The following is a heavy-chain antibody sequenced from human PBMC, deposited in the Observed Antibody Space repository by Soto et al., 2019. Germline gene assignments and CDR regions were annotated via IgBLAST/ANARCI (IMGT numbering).Heavy chain of an antibody. J-gene: IGHJ4*02. CDR2: IGGSGRNT. CDR3: AKDGLSDSPSAIDY. CDR1: GFMFSRSG. D-gene: IGHD6-13*01. V-gene: IGHV3-23*01. Sequence: QPGGSLRLSCAASGFMFSRSGMTWVRQAPGMRLESVAGIGGSGRNTYYADSVKGRFTISRDNSKNTLFLQMNSLRDEDTAIYYCAKDGLSDSPSAIDYWGQGTRVTAPQ.